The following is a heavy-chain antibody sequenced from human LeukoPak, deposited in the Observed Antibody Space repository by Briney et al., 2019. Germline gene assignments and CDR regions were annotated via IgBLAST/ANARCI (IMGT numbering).Heavy chain of an antibody. D-gene: IGHD5-12*01. CDR1: SYSIPIGYY. CDR2: INLDGHT. Sequence: SETLSLTCSVSSYSIPIGYYWGWIRQSPGKGLEWLGSINLDGHTYYNPSLKSRVTISLDTSKNQFSLKLTSVTAADTALYYCARQVATKGEWAFDIWGQGMRVTASS. CDR3: ARQVATKGEWAFDI. V-gene: IGHV4-38-2*02. J-gene: IGHJ3*02.